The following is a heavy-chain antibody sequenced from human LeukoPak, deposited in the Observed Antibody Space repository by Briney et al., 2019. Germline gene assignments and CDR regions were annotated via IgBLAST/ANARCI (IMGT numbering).Heavy chain of an antibody. D-gene: IGHD5-12*01. CDR3: ASLGYSGYDWEFDY. CDR2: IYYSANT. Sequence: SETLSLTCTVSGGSISSHYWTWIRQPPGKGLEWIGYIYYSANTNYNPSLKSRVTVSVDTSKNQFSLKLSSVTAADTAVYYCASLGYSGYDWEFDYWGQGTLVTVSS. V-gene: IGHV4-59*08. CDR1: GGSISSHY. J-gene: IGHJ4*02.